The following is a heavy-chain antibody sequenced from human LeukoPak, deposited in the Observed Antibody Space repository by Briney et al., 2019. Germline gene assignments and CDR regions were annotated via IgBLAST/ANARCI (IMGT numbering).Heavy chain of an antibody. CDR2: IYYSGST. V-gene: IGHV4-59*08. Sequence: PSETLSLTCTVSGGSISSYYWSWIRQPPGKGLEWIGYIYYSGSTNYNPSPKSRVTISVDTSKNQFSLKLSSVTAADTAVYYCVRGYQGLDVWGQGTTVTVSS. CDR1: GGSISSYY. J-gene: IGHJ6*02. D-gene: IGHD3-22*01. CDR3: VRGYQGLDV.